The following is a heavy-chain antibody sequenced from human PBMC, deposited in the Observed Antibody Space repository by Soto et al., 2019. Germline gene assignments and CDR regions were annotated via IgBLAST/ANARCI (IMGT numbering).Heavy chain of an antibody. CDR3: ARESHSSGWFFDY. J-gene: IGHJ4*02. D-gene: IGHD6-19*01. V-gene: IGHV3-30-3*01. Sequence: QVQLVESGGGVVQPGRSLRLSCAASGFTFSSYAMHWVRQAPGKGLEWVAVISYDGSNKYYADSVKGRFTISRDNSKNTLYLQMNSLRAEDTAVYHCARESHSSGWFFDYWGQGTLVIVSS. CDR1: GFTFSSYA. CDR2: ISYDGSNK.